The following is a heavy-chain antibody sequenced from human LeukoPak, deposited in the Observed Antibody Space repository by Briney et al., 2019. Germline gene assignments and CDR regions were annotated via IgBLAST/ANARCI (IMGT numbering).Heavy chain of an antibody. J-gene: IGHJ6*03. Sequence: ASVKVSCKASGCTFSRYAISWVRQAPGQGLEWMGGIIPIFGTANYAQKFQGRVTITADESTSTAYMELSSLRSEDTAVYYCARVYSSSIYYYYMDVWGKGTTVSISS. D-gene: IGHD6-13*01. CDR3: ARVYSSSIYYYYMDV. V-gene: IGHV1-69*13. CDR2: IIPIFGTA. CDR1: GCTFSRYA.